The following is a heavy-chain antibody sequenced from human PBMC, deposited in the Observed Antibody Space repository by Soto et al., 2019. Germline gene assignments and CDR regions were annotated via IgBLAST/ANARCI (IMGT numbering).Heavy chain of an antibody. D-gene: IGHD3-22*01. V-gene: IGHV3-33*01. Sequence: QVQLVESGGGVVQPGRSLRLSCAASGFTFSSYGMHWVRQAPGKGLEWVAVIWYDGSNKYYADSVKGRFTISRDNSKNTLYLQMNSLRAEDTAVYYCARDEGGYCYDSSGYSDWGQGTLVTVSS. CDR2: IWYDGSNK. CDR3: ARDEGGYCYDSSGYSD. J-gene: IGHJ4*02. CDR1: GFTFSSYG.